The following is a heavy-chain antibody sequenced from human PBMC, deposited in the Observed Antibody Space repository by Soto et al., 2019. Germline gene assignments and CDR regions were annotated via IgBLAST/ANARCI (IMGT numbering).Heavy chain of an antibody. V-gene: IGHV1-8*01. CDR2: MNPNSGNT. D-gene: IGHD5-12*01. Sequence: QVQLVQSGAEVKKPGASVKVSCKASGYTFTSYDINCVRQATGQGLEWMGWMNPNSGNTGNAQKCQGRLTITSNTSISTAYMALSSLRSEHTAVYYCARRGSSGYDAPIDYCGQGTLVTVSS. CDR1: GYTFTSYD. CDR3: ARRGSSGYDAPIDY. J-gene: IGHJ4*02.